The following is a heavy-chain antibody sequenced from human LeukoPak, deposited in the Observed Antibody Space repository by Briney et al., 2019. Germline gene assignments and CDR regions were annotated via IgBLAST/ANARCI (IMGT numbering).Heavy chain of an antibody. CDR2: ISGSGGST. V-gene: IGHV3-23*01. CDR3: AKNQVLLWFGARWDYFDY. J-gene: IGHJ4*02. CDR1: GFTFSSYG. D-gene: IGHD3-10*01. Sequence: QAGGSLRLSCAASGFTFSSYGMSWVRQAPGRGLEWVSAISGSGGSTYYADSVKGRFTISRDNSKNTLYLQMNSLRAEDTAVYYCAKNQVLLWFGARWDYFDYWGQGTLVTVSS.